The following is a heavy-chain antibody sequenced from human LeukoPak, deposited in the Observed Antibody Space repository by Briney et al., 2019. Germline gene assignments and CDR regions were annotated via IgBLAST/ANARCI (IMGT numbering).Heavy chain of an antibody. CDR1: GYSFTSYW. V-gene: IGHV5-10-1*01. J-gene: IGHJ5*02. CDR3: ARRNGDGNYHSFNWFDP. CDR2: IDPSDSYT. Sequence: GESLRISCKGSGYSFTSYWISWVRQMPGKGLEWMGRIDPSDSYTNYSPSFQGHVTISADKSISTAYLQWSSLKASDTAMYYCARRNGDGNYHSFNWFDPWGQGTLVTVSS. D-gene: IGHD1-7*01.